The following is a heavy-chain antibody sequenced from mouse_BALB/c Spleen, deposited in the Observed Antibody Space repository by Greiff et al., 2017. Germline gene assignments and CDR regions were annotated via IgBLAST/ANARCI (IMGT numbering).Heavy chain of an antibody. V-gene: IGHV2-6-7*01. D-gene: IGHD1-2*01. CDR2: IWGDGST. CDR3: ARDIVLRPFAY. Sequence: QVQLQQSGPGLVAPSQSLSITCTVSGFSLTGYGVNWVRQPPGKGLEWLGMIWGDGSTDYNSALKSRLNISTDNSKNQVFLKMNSLQTDDTARYYCARDIVLRPFAYWGQGTLVTVSA. J-gene: IGHJ3*01. CDR1: GFSLTGYG.